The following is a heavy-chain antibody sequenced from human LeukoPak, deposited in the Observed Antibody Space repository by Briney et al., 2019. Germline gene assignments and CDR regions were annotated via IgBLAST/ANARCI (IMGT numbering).Heavy chain of an antibody. CDR2: IYPGDSDT. D-gene: IGHD3-10*01. V-gene: IGHV5-51*01. J-gene: IGHJ5*02. Sequence: GESLKISCKGSGYSFTSHWIGWVRQTPGKGLEWMGIIYPGDSDTRYSPSFQGRVTISADKSISTAYLQWSSLKASDTAMYYCARQRFTMRAYAGNWFDPWGQGTLVTVSS. CDR3: ARQRFTMRAYAGNWFDP. CDR1: GYSFTSHW.